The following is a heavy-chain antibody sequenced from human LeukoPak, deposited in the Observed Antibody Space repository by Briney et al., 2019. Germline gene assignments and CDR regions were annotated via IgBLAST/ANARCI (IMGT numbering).Heavy chain of an antibody. CDR1: GFTVSSNY. CDR2: IYSGGST. V-gene: IGHV3-53*05. J-gene: IGHJ4*02. D-gene: IGHD5-18*01. Sequence: GGSLRLSCAASGFTVSSNYMSWVRQAPGKGLEWVSVIYSGGSTYYADSVKGRFSISRDNSKNTLYLQMNSLRAEDTAVYYCAKGGGYSYGYEEFDYWGQGTLVTVSS. CDR3: AKGGGYSYGYEEFDY.